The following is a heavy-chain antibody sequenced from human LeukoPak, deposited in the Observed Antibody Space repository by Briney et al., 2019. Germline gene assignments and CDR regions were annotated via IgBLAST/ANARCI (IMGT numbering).Heavy chain of an antibody. D-gene: IGHD3-16*01. V-gene: IGHV6-1*01. CDR3: ARVWAYHHYGMDV. Sequence: SQTLSLTCAIFGDSVSSNNAAWNWIRQSPSRGLEWLGRTHYRSKWYNEYAVSVQSRIIINPDTSKNQFSLQLNSVTPEDTAVYYCARVWAYHHYGMDVWGQGTTVTVS. CDR1: GDSVSSNNAA. CDR2: THYRSKWYN. J-gene: IGHJ6*02.